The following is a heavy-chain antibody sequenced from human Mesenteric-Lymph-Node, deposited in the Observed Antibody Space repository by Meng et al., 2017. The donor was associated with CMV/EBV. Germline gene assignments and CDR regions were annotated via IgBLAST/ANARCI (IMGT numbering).Heavy chain of an antibody. J-gene: IGHJ5*02. Sequence: GGSLRLSCAASGFTFSSYAMTWVRQAPGKGLEWVSAISGTGGNTYYADSVKGRFTISRDNSKNTLSLQMTSLRVEDTALYYCAKSSSWYDHWGQGTLVTVSS. CDR3: AKSSSWYDH. CDR1: GFTFSSYA. CDR2: ISGTGGNT. V-gene: IGHV3-23*01. D-gene: IGHD6-13*01.